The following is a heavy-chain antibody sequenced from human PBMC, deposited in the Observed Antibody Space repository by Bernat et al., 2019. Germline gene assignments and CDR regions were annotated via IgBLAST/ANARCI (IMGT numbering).Heavy chain of an antibody. CDR1: GGSISSYY. D-gene: IGHD2-15*01. J-gene: IGHJ4*02. V-gene: IGHV4-59*01. Sequence: QVQLQESGPGLVKPSETLSLTCTVSGGSISSYYWSWIRQPPGKGREWIGYIYYSGSTNYNPSLKSRVTISVDTSKNQFSLKLSSVTAADTAVYYCASARGYCSGGSCYPDGPYYFDYWGQGTLVTVSS. CDR2: IYYSGST. CDR3: ASARGYCSGGSCYPDGPYYFDY.